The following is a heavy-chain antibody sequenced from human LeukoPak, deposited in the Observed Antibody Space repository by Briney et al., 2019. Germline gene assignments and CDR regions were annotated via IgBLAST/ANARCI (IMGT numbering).Heavy chain of an antibody. J-gene: IGHJ4*02. Sequence: ASVKVSCKASGYTFTSYDINWVRQATGQGLEWMGWMNPNSGNTGYAQKFQGRVTMTRNTSISTAYMELSSLRSEDTAVYYCANDYGGDGLFGYWGQGTLVTVSS. D-gene: IGHD4-23*01. CDR1: GYTFTSYD. CDR3: ANDYGGDGLFGY. CDR2: MNPNSGNT. V-gene: IGHV1-8*01.